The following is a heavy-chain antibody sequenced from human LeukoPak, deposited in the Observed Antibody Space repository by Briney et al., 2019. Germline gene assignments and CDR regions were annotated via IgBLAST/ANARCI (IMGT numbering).Heavy chain of an antibody. V-gene: IGHV3-66*01. J-gene: IGHJ5*02. CDR3: ARDLATRQRTGLYDP. CDR2: IYVDGST. Sequence: GGSLRLSCAASGISVSSNYMSWVRQAPGKGLQWVSVIYVDGSTYYADSVKGRITISRDNSRNTLYLQMNSLRAEDTAVYYCARDLATRQRTGLYDPWGQGALVTVSS. CDR1: GISVSSNY. D-gene: IGHD3-16*02.